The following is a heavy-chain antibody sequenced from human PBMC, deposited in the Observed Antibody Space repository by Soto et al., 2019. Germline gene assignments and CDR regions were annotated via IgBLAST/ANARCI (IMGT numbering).Heavy chain of an antibody. V-gene: IGHV3-21*01. J-gene: IGHJ3*02. CDR1: GFTFSSYS. CDR3: ARDLVLAAGGKDAFDI. D-gene: IGHD6-13*01. CDR2: ISSSSSYI. Sequence: EVQLVESGGGLVKPGGSLRLSCAASGFTFSSYSMNWVRQAPGKGLEWVSSISSSSSYIYYADSVKGRFTISRDNAKNSLYLQMNSQRAEDTAVYYCARDLVLAAGGKDAFDIWGQGTMVTVSS.